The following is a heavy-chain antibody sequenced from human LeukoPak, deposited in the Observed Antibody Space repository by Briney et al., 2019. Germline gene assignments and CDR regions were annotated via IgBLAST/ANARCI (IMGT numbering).Heavy chain of an antibody. Sequence: SETLSLTCTVSGDSFSSHYRTWIRQPPGKGLEWIGYISYRGSTNYNPSLKSRVTISIDTSKNQFSLRLSSVTAADTAVYYCARDLVTVTKGFDIWGQGTMVGVSS. CDR2: ISYRGST. D-gene: IGHD4-17*01. CDR1: GDSFSSHY. V-gene: IGHV4-59*11. J-gene: IGHJ3*02. CDR3: ARDLVTVTKGFDI.